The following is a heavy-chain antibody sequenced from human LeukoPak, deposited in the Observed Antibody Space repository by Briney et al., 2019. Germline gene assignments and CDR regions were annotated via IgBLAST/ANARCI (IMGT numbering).Heavy chain of an antibody. CDR2: INHSGST. D-gene: IGHD3-22*01. Sequence: SETLSLTCAVYGGSFSGYYWSWIRQPPGKGLEWIGEINHSGSTNYNPSLKSRVTISVDTSKNQFSLKLSSVTAADTAVYYCARARDDSSGYYYVTVDYWGQGTLVTVSS. CDR3: ARARDDSSGYYYVTVDY. V-gene: IGHV4-34*01. J-gene: IGHJ4*02. CDR1: GGSFSGYY.